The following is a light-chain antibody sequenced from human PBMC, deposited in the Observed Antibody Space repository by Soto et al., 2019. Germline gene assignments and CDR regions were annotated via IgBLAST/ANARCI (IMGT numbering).Light chain of an antibody. CDR2: DAS. CDR3: QQRSNWPL. J-gene: IGKJ4*01. CDR1: QSVSSH. V-gene: IGKV3-11*01. Sequence: EIVLTQSPATLSLSPGERATLSCRASQSVSSHLAWYQQKPGQAPRLLIYDASSRATGIPARFSGSGSGTDFTITISRLEPEAFAVYYCQQRSNWPLFGGGTKVEIK.